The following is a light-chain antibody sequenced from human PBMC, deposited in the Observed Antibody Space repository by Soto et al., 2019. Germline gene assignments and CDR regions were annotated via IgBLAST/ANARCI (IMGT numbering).Light chain of an antibody. V-gene: IGKV3-20*01. Sequence: EVVLAQSPGTLSLSPGERATLSCRASQSVSSSQLAWFQQKPGQAPRLLIYAASWRAAGIPDRFSGSGSGTDFTLTISRLEPADFAVYYCQQYASAPHTFSGGTKVEIK. CDR1: QSVSSSQ. J-gene: IGKJ4*01. CDR3: QQYASAPHT. CDR2: AAS.